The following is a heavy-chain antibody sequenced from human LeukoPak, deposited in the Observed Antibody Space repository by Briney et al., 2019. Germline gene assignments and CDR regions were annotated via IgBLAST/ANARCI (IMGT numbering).Heavy chain of an antibody. Sequence: ASVKVSCKASGGTFSSYAISWVRQAPGQGLEWMGRIIPILGIANYAQKFQGRVTITADKSTSTAYMELSSLRSEDTAVYYCARDTPPSGSSTAHLYYSYYYGMDVWGQGTTVTVSS. CDR1: GGTFSSYA. J-gene: IGHJ6*02. CDR2: IIPILGIA. CDR3: ARDTPPSGSSTAHLYYSYYYGMDV. D-gene: IGHD3-10*01. V-gene: IGHV1-69*04.